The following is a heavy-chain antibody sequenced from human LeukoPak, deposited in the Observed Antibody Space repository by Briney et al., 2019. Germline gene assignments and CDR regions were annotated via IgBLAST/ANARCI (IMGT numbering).Heavy chain of an antibody. CDR2: ISGSGGST. CDR1: GFTFSSYA. V-gene: IGHV3-23*01. D-gene: IGHD6-25*01. J-gene: IGHJ5*02. CDR3: AKDFISAVPGGSDRLNWFDP. Sequence: GGSLRLSCAASGFTFSSYAMSWVRQAPGKGLEWVSAISGSGGSTYYADSVKGRFTISRDNSKNTLYLQMNSLRAEDTAVYYCAKDFISAVPGGSDRLNWFDPWGQGTLVTVSS.